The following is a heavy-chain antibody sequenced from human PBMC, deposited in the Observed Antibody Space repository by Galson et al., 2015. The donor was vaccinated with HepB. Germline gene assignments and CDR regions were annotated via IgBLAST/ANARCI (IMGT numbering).Heavy chain of an antibody. J-gene: IGHJ3*02. D-gene: IGHD2-2*01. V-gene: IGHV4-59*12. Sequence: ETLSLTCTVSGGSISSYYWSWIRQPPGKGLEWIGYIYYSGSTNYNPSLKSRVTISVDTSKNQFSLKLSSVTAADTAVYYCARVSGYRYQLRAGAFDIWGQGTMVTVSS. CDR3: ARVSGYRYQLRAGAFDI. CDR1: GGSISSYY. CDR2: IYYSGST.